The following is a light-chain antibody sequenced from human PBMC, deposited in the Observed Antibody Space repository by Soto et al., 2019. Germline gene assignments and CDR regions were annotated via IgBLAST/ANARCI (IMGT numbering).Light chain of an antibody. J-gene: IGKJ4*01. CDR2: DAS. CDR3: QQRSIGVT. CDR1: QSVSNY. V-gene: IGKV3-11*01. Sequence: EIVMTQSPATLSLSPGEGTTLSCRASQSVSNYLAWYQQKPGQAPRLLIYDASNRASGIPARFSGSGSGTDFTLTISSLEPEDSAVYYCQQRSIGVTFGGGAKVEIK.